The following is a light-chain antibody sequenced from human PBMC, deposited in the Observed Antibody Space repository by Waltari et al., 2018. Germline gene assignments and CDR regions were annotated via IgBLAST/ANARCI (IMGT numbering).Light chain of an antibody. CDR2: GAS. V-gene: IGKV3-20*01. J-gene: IGKJ1*01. CDR1: QSVSRA. Sequence: EIGLTQSPGTLSLSPGERVTLSCRASQSVSRALAWYQQKPGQAPRLLMYGASSRATGISDRFSGSGSGTDFSLTISRLDPEDFAVYYCQHYVRLPATFGQGTKVEIK. CDR3: QHYVRLPAT.